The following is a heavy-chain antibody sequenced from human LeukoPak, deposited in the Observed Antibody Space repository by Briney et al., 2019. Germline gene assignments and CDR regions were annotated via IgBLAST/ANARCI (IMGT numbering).Heavy chain of an antibody. J-gene: IGHJ4*02. Sequence: PGGSLRLSCAASGFTFSGSGMHWVRRASGRGLEWVGGIRSKANSYARVYAASVKGRFTISRDDSKNTAYLQMNSLRAEDTAVYYCARYIKGLYSSGIDCWGQGTLVTVSS. CDR3: ARYIKGLYSSGIDC. V-gene: IGHV3-73*01. CDR1: GFTFSGSG. D-gene: IGHD6-19*01. CDR2: IRSKANSYAR.